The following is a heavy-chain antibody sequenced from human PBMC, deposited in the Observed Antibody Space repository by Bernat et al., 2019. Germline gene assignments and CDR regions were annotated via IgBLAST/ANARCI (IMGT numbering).Heavy chain of an antibody. V-gene: IGHV3-7*03. CDR1: GFTFSSYW. CDR2: IKQDGSEK. Sequence: EVQLVESGGGLVQPGGSLRLSCAASGFTFSSYWMSWVRQAPGKGLEWVANIKQDGSEKYYVDSVKGRFTISRDNAKNSLYLQMNSLRAEDTAVYYCARFEEVPAYLYYYYYYGMDVWGQGTTVTVSS. CDR3: ARFEEVPAYLYYYYYYGMDV. D-gene: IGHD2-2*01. J-gene: IGHJ6*02.